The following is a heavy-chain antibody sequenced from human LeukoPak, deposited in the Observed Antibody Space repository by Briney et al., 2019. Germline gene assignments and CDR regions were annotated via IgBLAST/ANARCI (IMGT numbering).Heavy chain of an antibody. CDR3: AKYVSAKGPPYALDV. CDR1: GFTFSSYW. Sequence: GGSLRLSCAASGFTFSSYWMTCVRQAPGKGLEWVSGISFSGGSTWYADSVRGRFTISRDNSKNTLYLQMNSLRAEDTAVYYCAKYVSAKGPPYALDVWGQGTTVTVSS. V-gene: IGHV3-23*01. D-gene: IGHD2/OR15-2a*01. J-gene: IGHJ6*02. CDR2: ISFSGGST.